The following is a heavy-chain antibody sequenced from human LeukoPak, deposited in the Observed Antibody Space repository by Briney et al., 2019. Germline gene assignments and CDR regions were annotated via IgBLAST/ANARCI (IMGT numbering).Heavy chain of an antibody. J-gene: IGHJ4*02. CDR1: GFTFSSYA. D-gene: IGHD5-12*01. CDR3: ARGVVATGIDY. Sequence: PGGSLRLSSAASGFTFSSYAMHWVRQAPGKGLEGVVVISYDGSNKYYADSVKGRFTISRDNSKNTLYLQMNSLRAEDTAVYYCARGVVATGIDYWGQGTLVTVSS. V-gene: IGHV3-30-3*01. CDR2: ISYDGSNK.